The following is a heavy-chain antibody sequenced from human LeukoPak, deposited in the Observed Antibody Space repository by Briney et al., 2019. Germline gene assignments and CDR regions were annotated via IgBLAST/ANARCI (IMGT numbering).Heavy chain of an antibody. Sequence: GGSLRLSCADSGFIFNTYSMNWVRQAPGKGLEWVSSISSSSGCYTYYADSVKGRFTISRDNARNSLYLQMHSLRAEDTAVYYCAKRLGNIDYWGQGTLVTVSS. CDR1: GFIFNTYS. CDR3: AKRLGNIDY. V-gene: IGHV3-21*01. J-gene: IGHJ4*02. CDR2: ISSSSGCYT. D-gene: IGHD6-19*01.